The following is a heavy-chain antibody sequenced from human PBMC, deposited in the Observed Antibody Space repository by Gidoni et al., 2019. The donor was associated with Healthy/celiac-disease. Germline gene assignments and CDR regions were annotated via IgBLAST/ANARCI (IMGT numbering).Heavy chain of an antibody. V-gene: IGHV3-48*01. Sequence: EVQLVESGGGLVQPGGSLRLSCAASGFTFSSYSMNWVRQAPGKGLEWVSYISSSISTIYYAYSGKGRFTISRDNAKNSLYLQMNSLRAEDTAVYYCASTSRRDYDFWSGYYDTYYYYYYGMDVWGQGTTVTVSS. CDR1: GFTFSSYS. CDR3: ASTSRRDYDFWSGYYDTYYYYYYGMDV. D-gene: IGHD3-3*01. CDR2: ISSSISTI. J-gene: IGHJ6*02.